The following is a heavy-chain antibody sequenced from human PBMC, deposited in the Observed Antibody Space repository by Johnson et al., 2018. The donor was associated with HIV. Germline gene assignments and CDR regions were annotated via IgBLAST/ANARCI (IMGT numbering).Heavy chain of an antibody. CDR3: AKGAQWLVLLDAFYI. V-gene: IGHV3-9*01. J-gene: IGHJ3*02. CDR2: ISWNSGSI. Sequence: VQLVESGGGLVQPGRSLRLSCAASGFTFDDYAMHWVRQAPGKGLEWVSGISWNSGSIGYADSVKGRFTISRDNAKNSLYLQMNSLRAEDTALYYCAKGAQWLVLLDAFYIWGQGTMVTVSS. CDR1: GFTFDDYA. D-gene: IGHD6-19*01.